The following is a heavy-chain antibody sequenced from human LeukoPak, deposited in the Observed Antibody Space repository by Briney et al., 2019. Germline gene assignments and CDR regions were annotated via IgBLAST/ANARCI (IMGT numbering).Heavy chain of an antibody. V-gene: IGHV3-53*01. CDR2: IYSDNT. D-gene: IGHD3-22*01. Sequence: PGGSLRLSCTVSGFTVSSNSMSWVRQAPGKGLEWVSFIYSDNTHYSDSVKGRFTISRDNAKNSLSLQMNSLRAEDTAVYFCARYYYDSSGYYYFDYWGQGTLVTVSS. J-gene: IGHJ4*02. CDR1: GFTVSSNS. CDR3: ARYYYDSSGYYYFDY.